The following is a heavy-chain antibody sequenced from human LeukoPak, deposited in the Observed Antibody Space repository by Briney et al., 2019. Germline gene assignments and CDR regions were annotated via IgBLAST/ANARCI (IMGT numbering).Heavy chain of an antibody. D-gene: IGHD3-10*01. Sequence: GASVKVSCKASGYTFTSYGISWVRQAPGQGLGWMGWISAYNGNTYYAQKLQGRVIMTTDTSTSTAYMELRSLRSDDTAVYYCARAASWFGELSDFDYWGQGTLVTVSS. V-gene: IGHV1-18*01. J-gene: IGHJ4*02. CDR2: ISAYNGNT. CDR3: ARAASWFGELSDFDY. CDR1: GYTFTSYG.